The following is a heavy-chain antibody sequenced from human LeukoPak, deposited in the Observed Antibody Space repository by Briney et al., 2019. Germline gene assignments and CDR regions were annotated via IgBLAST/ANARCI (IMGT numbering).Heavy chain of an antibody. J-gene: IGHJ4*02. D-gene: IGHD2-2*01. Sequence: SGTLSLTCAVYGGSFSGYYWSWIRQPPGKGLEWIGEINHSGSTNYNPSLKSRVTISVDTSKNQFSLKPSSVTAADTAVYYCARGLHCSSTSCYEGAFDYWGQGTLVTVSS. CDR1: GGSFSGYY. CDR3: ARGLHCSSTSCYEGAFDY. CDR2: INHSGST. V-gene: IGHV4-34*01.